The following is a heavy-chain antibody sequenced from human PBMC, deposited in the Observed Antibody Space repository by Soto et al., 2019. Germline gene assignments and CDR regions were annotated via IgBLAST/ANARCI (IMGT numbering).Heavy chain of an antibody. Sequence: GSLRLSCAASGFTFSSYGMHWVRQAPGKGLEWVAVIWYDGSNKYYADSVKGRFTISRDNSKNTLYLQMNSLRAEDTAVYYCAREYYDFWSSTNWFDPWGQGTLVTVSS. J-gene: IGHJ5*02. CDR2: IWYDGSNK. D-gene: IGHD3-3*01. CDR3: AREYYDFWSSTNWFDP. CDR1: GFTFSSYG. V-gene: IGHV3-33*01.